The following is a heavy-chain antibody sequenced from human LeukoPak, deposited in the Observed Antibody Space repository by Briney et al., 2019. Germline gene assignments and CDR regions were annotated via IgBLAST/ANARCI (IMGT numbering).Heavy chain of an antibody. CDR1: GFTFSSYW. CDR2: INSDGSST. CDR3: ARVRYDSSGWKSHNDY. J-gene: IGHJ4*02. D-gene: IGHD3-22*01. V-gene: IGHV3-74*01. Sequence: PGGSLRLSCAASGFTFSSYWMHWVRQVPGKGLVWVSRINSDGSSTSYADSVKGRFTISRDNAKNTLYLQMNSLRAEDTAVYYCARVRYDSSGWKSHNDYWGQGTLVTVSS.